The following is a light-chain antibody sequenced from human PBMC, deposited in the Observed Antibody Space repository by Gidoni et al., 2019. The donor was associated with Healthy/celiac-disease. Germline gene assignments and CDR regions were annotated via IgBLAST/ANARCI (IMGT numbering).Light chain of an antibody. CDR2: SAS. CDR3: QQSYSTLLT. J-gene: IGKJ4*01. Sequence: DIKMTQSPSSLSASVGDRVTITCRASQSISSYLNWYQQKPGKAPKLLSYSASSLQSGVPSRFSGSGSGTDFTLTISSLQPEDFATYYCQQSYSTLLTFGGGTKVEIK. CDR1: QSISSY. V-gene: IGKV1-39*01.